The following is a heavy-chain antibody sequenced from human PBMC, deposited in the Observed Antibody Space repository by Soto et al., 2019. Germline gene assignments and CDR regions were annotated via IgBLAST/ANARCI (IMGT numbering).Heavy chain of an antibody. D-gene: IGHD1-26*01. CDR2: ISAYNGNT. CDR1: GYTFTSYG. V-gene: IGHV1-18*01. J-gene: IGHJ4*02. CDR3: ARDESPGIVTYY. Sequence: ASVKVSCKASGYTFTSYGISWVRQAPGQGLEWMGWISAYNGNTNYAQKLQGRVTMTTDKSTSPAYMELRSLRSDDTAVYYCARDESPGIVTYYWGQGTLVTVSS.